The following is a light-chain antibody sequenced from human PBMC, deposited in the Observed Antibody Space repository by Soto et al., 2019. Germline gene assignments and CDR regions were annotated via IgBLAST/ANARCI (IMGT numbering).Light chain of an antibody. CDR3: QQRNSYPPIT. V-gene: IGKV1-9*01. J-gene: IGKJ4*01. CDR2: AAS. Sequence: IQLTQSPSSLSASVGDRVTITCRASQGISSYLAWYQQKPGKAPKLLIYAASTLQSGVPSRFSGSGSGTDFTLTISSLQPEDFATYYCQQRNSYPPITFGGGTKVEIK. CDR1: QGISSY.